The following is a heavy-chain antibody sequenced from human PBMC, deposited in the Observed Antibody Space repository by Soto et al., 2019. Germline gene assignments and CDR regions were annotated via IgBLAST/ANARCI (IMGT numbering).Heavy chain of an antibody. Sequence: QVQLVQSGAEVKKPGASVKVSCKASGYTFTEYGISWVRQAPGQGLEWMGWISTYNDNTNYAQKLQGRVAMTTDTPTSTAYMELSSLSSDDTAVYYCARDPGYSSNWDDAFDIWGQGTMVTVSS. CDR1: GYTFTEYG. V-gene: IGHV1-18*01. CDR3: ARDPGYSSNWDDAFDI. J-gene: IGHJ3*02. CDR2: ISTYNDNT. D-gene: IGHD6-13*01.